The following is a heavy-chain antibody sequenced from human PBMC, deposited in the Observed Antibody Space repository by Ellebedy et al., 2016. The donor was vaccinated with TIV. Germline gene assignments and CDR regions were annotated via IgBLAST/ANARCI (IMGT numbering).Heavy chain of an antibody. D-gene: IGHD6-6*01. Sequence: AASVKVSCKASGFSFSSSAVQWVRQARGQPLEWIGWIVLGSGNTNSAPKFQERVTITRDVSTSTVYMELSSLRSEDTGVYYCAEDPEYSSSSWFDYWGQGTLVTVSS. CDR3: AEDPEYSSSSWFDY. CDR2: IVLGSGNT. J-gene: IGHJ4*02. V-gene: IGHV1-58*01. CDR1: GFSFSSSA.